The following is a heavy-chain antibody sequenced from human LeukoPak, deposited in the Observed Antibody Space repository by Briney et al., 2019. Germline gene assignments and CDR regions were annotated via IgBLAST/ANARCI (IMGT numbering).Heavy chain of an antibody. CDR2: IYYSGST. J-gene: IGHJ4*02. CDR3: ARGARAGYNLEPFDY. V-gene: IGHV4-59*08. D-gene: IGHD5-24*01. CDR1: GGSMSSYY. Sequence: SETLSLTCTVSGGSMSSYYWSWIRQPPGKGLEWSGYIYYSGSTKYNPSLKSRVTISVDTSKNQFSLKLSSVTAADTAVYYCARGARAGYNLEPFDYWGQGTLVTVSS.